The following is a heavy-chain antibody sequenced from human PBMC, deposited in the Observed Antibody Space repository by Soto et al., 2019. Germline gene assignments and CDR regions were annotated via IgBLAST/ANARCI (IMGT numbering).Heavy chain of an antibody. J-gene: IGHJ4*02. CDR1: GGTFTSFP. CDR3: ARESGDYGRPYFDY. CDR2: IIPTFDTT. D-gene: IGHD4-17*01. V-gene: IGHV1-69*01. Sequence: VQLVQSGAEVKKPGSSVKVSCKASGGTFTSFPFSWVRQAPGQGLEWMGGIIPTFDTTNYASKFQGRLTITADESTTTSYMELRGPTSVDTAIYYCARESGDYGRPYFDYWGQGTLVTVSS.